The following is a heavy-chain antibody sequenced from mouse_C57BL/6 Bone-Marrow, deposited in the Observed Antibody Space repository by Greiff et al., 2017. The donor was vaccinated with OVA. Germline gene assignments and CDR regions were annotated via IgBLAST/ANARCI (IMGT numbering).Heavy chain of an antibody. Sequence: EVNLVESGGDLVKPGGSLKLSCAASGFTFSSYGMSWVRQTPDKRLEWVATISSGGSYPYYPDSVKGRFTISRDNAKNTLYLQMSSLKSEDTAMYYCARHRRSSYRFAYWGQGTLVTVSA. D-gene: IGHD1-1*01. J-gene: IGHJ3*01. CDR3: ARHRRSSYRFAY. CDR1: GFTFSSYG. V-gene: IGHV5-6*01. CDR2: ISSGGSYP.